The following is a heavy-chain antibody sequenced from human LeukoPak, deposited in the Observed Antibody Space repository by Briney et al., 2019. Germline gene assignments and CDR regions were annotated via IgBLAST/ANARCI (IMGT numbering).Heavy chain of an antibody. CDR1: GYAFNGYY. J-gene: IGHJ4*02. CDR3: AREVGRGFDY. D-gene: IGHD1-26*01. CDR2: ISAYNSNT. V-gene: IGHV1-18*04. Sequence: ASVKVSCKASGYAFNGYYKHWVRQAPGQGLEWMGWISAYNSNTHYAQKLQGRVTMTTDTSTSTAYMEVRSLRSDDTAVYYCAREVGRGFDYWGQGTLVTVSS.